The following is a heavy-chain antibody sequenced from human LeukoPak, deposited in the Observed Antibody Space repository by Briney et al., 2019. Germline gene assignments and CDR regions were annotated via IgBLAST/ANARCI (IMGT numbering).Heavy chain of an antibody. CDR3: ARDLRGYYYDSSGYDAFDI. CDR1: GGSISSYY. V-gene: IGHV4-4*07. Sequence: PSETLSLTCTVSGGSISSYYWSWIRQPAGKGLEWIGRIYTSGSTNYNPSLKSRVTISVDTSKNQFSLKLSSVTAADTAVYYCARDLRGYYYDSSGYDAFDIWGQGTMVTVSS. D-gene: IGHD3-22*01. CDR2: IYTSGST. J-gene: IGHJ3*02.